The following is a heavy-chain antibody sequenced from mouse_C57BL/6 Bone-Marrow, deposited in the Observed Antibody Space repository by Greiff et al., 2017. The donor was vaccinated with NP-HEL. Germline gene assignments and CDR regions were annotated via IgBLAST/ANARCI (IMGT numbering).Heavy chain of an antibody. J-gene: IGHJ4*01. V-gene: IGHV1-54*01. CDR2: INPGSGGT. D-gene: IGHD1-1*01. Sequence: QVQLQQSGAELVRPGTSVKVSCKASGYAFTNYLIEWVKQRPGQGLEWIGVINPGSGGTNYNEKFKGKATLTADKSSSTAYMQLSSLTSEDSAVYFCARLREIYYAMDYWGQGTSVTVSS. CDR1: GYAFTNYL. CDR3: ARLREIYYAMDY.